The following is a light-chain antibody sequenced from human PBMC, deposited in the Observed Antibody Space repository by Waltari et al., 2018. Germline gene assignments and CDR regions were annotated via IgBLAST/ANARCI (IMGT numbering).Light chain of an antibody. V-gene: IGKV2-30*01. CDR3: MQGSHWPWT. CDR2: RVS. CDR1: QSLVASDGNPY. Sequence: DVVMTQSPLSLPVTLGQTASISCRPSQSLVASDGNPYFNWFQQRPGQAPRRLFYRVSNRDSGVPDRFSGSGSGTDFTLRITRVEAEDVGVYYCMQGSHWPWTFGQGTKVEIK. J-gene: IGKJ1*01.